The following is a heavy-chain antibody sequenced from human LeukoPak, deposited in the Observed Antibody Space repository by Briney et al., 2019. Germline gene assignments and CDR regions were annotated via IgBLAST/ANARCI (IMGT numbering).Heavy chain of an antibody. J-gene: IGHJ4*02. V-gene: IGHV3-53*01. CDR2: LYSDGNT. CDR3: ARGVEPLAANTLAY. Sequence: GSLRLSCAASGFTVITNDMTWVRQAPGKGLEWVSVLYSDGNTKYADSVQGRFTISRDNSKNALYLEMNSLSPDDTAVYYCARGVEPLAANTLAYWGQGTLVTVSS. D-gene: IGHD1-14*01. CDR1: GFTVITND.